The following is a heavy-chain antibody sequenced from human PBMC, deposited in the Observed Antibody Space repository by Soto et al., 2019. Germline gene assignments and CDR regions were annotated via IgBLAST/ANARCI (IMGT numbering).Heavy chain of an antibody. CDR2: ISSSSSYI. CDR3: ARDQPGYSSGYGLGY. V-gene: IGHV3-21*01. D-gene: IGHD5-18*01. CDR1: GFTFSSYS. Sequence: EVQLVESGGGLVKPGGSLRLSCAASGFTFSSYSMNWVRQAPGKGLEWVSSISSSSSYIYYSDSVKGRFTIYRDNAKKSLYLQMNSLRAEDTAVYYCARDQPGYSSGYGLGYWGQGTLVTVSS. J-gene: IGHJ4*02.